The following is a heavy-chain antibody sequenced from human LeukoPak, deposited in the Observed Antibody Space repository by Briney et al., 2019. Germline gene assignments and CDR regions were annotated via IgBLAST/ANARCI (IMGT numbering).Heavy chain of an antibody. D-gene: IGHD1-1*01. CDR2: ISAYNGNT. CDR1: GSTFTDNY. V-gene: IGHV1-18*04. CDR3: ARNVVRREDY. Sequence: ASVKVSCKASGSTFTDNYIHWVRQAPGQGLEWMGWISAYNGNTNYAQKLQGRVTMTTDTSTSTAYMELRSLRSDDTAVYYCARNVVRREDYWGQGTLVTVSS. J-gene: IGHJ4*02.